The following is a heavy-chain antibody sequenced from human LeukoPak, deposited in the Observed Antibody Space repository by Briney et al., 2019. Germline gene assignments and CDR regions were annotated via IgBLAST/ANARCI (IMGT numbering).Heavy chain of an antibody. CDR3: ARHKEGRTWFGELSNFKRSPNNYCYMDV. CDR1: GYSISSGYY. V-gene: IGHV4-38-2*02. J-gene: IGHJ6*03. D-gene: IGHD3-10*01. CDR2: IYHSGST. Sequence: TSSETLSLTCTVSGYSISSGYYWGWIRQPPGKGLEWIGSIYHSGSTYYNPSLKSRVTISVDTSKNQFSLKLSSVTAADTAVYYCARHKEGRTWFGELSNFKRSPNNYCYMDVWGKGTTGTISS.